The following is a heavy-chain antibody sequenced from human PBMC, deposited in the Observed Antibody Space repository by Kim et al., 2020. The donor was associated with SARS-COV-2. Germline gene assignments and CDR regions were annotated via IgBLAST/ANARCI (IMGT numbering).Heavy chain of an antibody. J-gene: IGHJ6*02. V-gene: IGHV3-20*01. CDR1: GFTFDDYG. CDR3: ASGRRGRDFDWSSSYYYGMDV. Sequence: GGSLRLSCAASGFTFDDYGMSWVRQAPGKGLEWVSGINWNGGSTGYADSVKGRFTISRDNAKNSLYLQMNSLRAEDTALYHCASGRRGRDFDWSSSYYYGMDVWGQGTTVTVSS. D-gene: IGHD3-9*01. CDR2: INWNGGST.